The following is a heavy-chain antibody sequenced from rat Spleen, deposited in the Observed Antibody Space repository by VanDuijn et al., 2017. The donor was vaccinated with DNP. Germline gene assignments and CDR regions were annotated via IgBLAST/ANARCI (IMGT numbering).Heavy chain of an antibody. CDR1: GFTFSNYW. V-gene: IGHV5-31*01. D-gene: IGHD1-12*03. J-gene: IGHJ3*01. CDR3: ATSGYGFDGYPFAY. Sequence: EVQLVDSGGDLVQPGRSLKLSCVASGFTFSNYWMTWIRQVPGRGLEWVASITSSGGSIYYPDSVKGRFTISRDDAKNTLYLQMNSLRSEDTATYYCATSGYGFDGYPFAYWGQGTLVTVSS. CDR2: ITSSGGSI.